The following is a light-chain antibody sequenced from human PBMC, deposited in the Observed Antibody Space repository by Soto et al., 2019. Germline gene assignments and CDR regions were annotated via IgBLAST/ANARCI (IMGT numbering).Light chain of an antibody. V-gene: IGLV4-69*01. J-gene: IGLJ2*01. CDR3: QTWDTGIRV. Sequence: QSVLTQSPSASASLGASVTLTCTLSSGHSNYVIAWHQQQPEKGPRYLMKLNSDGSHSKGDGIPDRFSGSSSGAERYLTISSLQSEDEADYYCQTWDTGIRVFGGGTKVTVL. CDR2: LNSDGSH. CDR1: SGHSNYV.